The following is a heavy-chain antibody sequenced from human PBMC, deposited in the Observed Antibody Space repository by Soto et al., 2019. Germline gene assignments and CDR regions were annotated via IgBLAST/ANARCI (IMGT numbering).Heavy chain of an antibody. V-gene: IGHV3-21*01. J-gene: IGHJ6*02. D-gene: IGHD2-2*01. Sequence: GGSLRLSCAASGFTFSSYSMNWVRQAPGKGLEWVSSISSSSSYIYYADSVKGRFTISRDNAKNSLYLQMNSLRAEDTAVYYCARGIYCSSTSCYPADYYYYGMDVWGQGTTVTVSS. CDR1: GFTFSSYS. CDR2: ISSSSSYI. CDR3: ARGIYCSSTSCYPADYYYYGMDV.